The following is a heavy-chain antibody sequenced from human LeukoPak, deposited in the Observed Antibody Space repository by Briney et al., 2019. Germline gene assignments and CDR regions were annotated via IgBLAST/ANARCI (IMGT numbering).Heavy chain of an antibody. D-gene: IGHD6-6*01. CDR3: ARYSSSSGGASHYFDY. V-gene: IGHV3-74*01. CDR2: ISGDGSMT. Sequence: VGSLRLSCAVSGFSLRSYWMHWVRQAPGKGLVWVSRISGDGSMTNYADSVKGRFTISRDNAKNTVYLRMNSLRAEDTAVYYCARYSSSSGGASHYFDYWGQGNLVTVSS. J-gene: IGHJ4*02. CDR1: GFSLRSYW.